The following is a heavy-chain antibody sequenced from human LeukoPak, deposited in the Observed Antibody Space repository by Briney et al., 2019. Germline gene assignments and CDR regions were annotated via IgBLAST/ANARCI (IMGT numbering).Heavy chain of an antibody. V-gene: IGHV3-23*01. CDR2: ISGSGGST. CDR3: AKDGAYSSSWFDY. J-gene: IGHJ4*02. CDR1: GFTFSSYA. D-gene: IGHD6-13*01. Sequence: GGSLRPSCAASGFTFSSYAMSWVRQAPGKGLEWVSAISGSGGSTYYADSVKGRFTISRDNSKNTLYLQMNSLRAEDTAVYYCAKDGAYSSSWFDYWGQGTLVTVSS.